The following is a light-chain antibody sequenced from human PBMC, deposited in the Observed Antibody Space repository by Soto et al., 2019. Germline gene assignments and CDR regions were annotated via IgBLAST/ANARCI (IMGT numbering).Light chain of an antibody. Sequence: QPVLTQPASVSGSPGQSITISCSGTSSDVGKHNLVSWYQQQTGKAPKLIISEVSRRPPGVSTRFSGSRSGNAASLTISGLQAVDEADYYCCSYADGGTWVFGGGTKVTVL. CDR2: EVS. CDR3: CSYADGGTWV. V-gene: IGLV2-23*02. J-gene: IGLJ3*02. CDR1: SSDVGKHNL.